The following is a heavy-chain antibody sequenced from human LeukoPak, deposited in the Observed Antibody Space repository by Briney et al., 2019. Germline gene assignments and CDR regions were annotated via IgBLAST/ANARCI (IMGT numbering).Heavy chain of an antibody. CDR3: ARGRGDYYYDSSGYYDY. CDR1: GGTFSSYA. D-gene: IGHD3-22*01. Sequence: ASVKVSCKASGGTFSSYAISWVRQAPGQGLEWMGRIIPILGIANYAQKFQGRVTITADKSTSTAYMELSSLRSEDTAVYYCARGRGDYYYDSSGYYDYWGQGTLSPSPQ. J-gene: IGHJ4*02. CDR2: IIPILGIA. V-gene: IGHV1-69*04.